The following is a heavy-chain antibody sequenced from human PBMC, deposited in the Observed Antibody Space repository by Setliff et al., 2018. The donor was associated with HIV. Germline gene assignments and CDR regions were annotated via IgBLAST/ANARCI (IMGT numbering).Heavy chain of an antibody. V-gene: IGHV7-4-1*02. D-gene: IGHD3-3*01. Sequence: GASVKVSCKASGYSFADYAMNWVRQAPRQGLEWMGYINTNTGNPTYAQGFTGRFVFSFDTSVTTAYLQITGLRTEDTAVYFCARGGTHYDFWSGYHLGYFDLWGRGTLVTVSS. J-gene: IGHJ2*01. CDR1: GYSFADYA. CDR2: INTNTGNP. CDR3: ARGGTHYDFWSGYHLGYFDL.